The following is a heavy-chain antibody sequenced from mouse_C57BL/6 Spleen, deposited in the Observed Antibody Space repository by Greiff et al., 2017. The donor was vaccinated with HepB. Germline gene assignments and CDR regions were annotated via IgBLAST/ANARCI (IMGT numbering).Heavy chain of an antibody. J-gene: IGHJ4*01. V-gene: IGHV1-53*01. Sequence: QVQLQQPGSELVKPGASVKLSCKASGYTFTSYWMHWVKQRPGQGLEWIGNINPSNGGTNYNEKFKSKATLTADKSSSTAYMQLSSLTSEDAAVYYCARSGYDDDVYYAMDYWGQGTSVTVSS. D-gene: IGHD2-4*01. CDR3: ARSGYDDDVYYAMDY. CDR2: INPSNGGT. CDR1: GYTFTSYW.